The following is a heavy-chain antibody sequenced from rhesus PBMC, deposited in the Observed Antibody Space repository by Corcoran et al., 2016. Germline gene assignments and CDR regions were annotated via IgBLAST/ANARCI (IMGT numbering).Heavy chain of an antibody. CDR1: GFTFDDYA. Sequence: DVQLVESGVALAQPGGSLRRSCAASGFTFDDYAMSWVRPPPGQGLEWVSRISWDGGSTYYADSVKGRFTISRDNAKNTLYLQRDRLRAEDTALYYCSRAPGTADDYWGQGVLVTVSS. V-gene: IGHV3-134*01. D-gene: IGHD5-42*01. CDR3: SRAPGTADDY. CDR2: ISWDGGST. J-gene: IGHJ4*01.